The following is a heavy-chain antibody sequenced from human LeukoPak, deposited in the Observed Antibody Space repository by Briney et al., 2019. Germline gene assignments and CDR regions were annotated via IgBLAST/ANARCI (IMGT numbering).Heavy chain of an antibody. J-gene: IGHJ6*04. Sequence: PGGSLRLFCVVSAVTFSSYGMHWVRQAPGKGLEWVAVISYDGSNKYYADSVKGRFTISRDNSKNTLYLQMNSLRAEDTAVFYCAKDAPPCSGGSCYSGYYFYGMDVWGKGTTVTVSS. V-gene: IGHV3-30*18. CDR3: AKDAPPCSGGSCYSGYYFYGMDV. CDR2: ISYDGSNK. CDR1: AVTFSSYG. D-gene: IGHD2-15*01.